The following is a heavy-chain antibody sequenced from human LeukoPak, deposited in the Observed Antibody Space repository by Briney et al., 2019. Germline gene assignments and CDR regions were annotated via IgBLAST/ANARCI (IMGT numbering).Heavy chain of an antibody. CDR2: IYYSGST. CDR3: AKGSTGIPPGY. Sequence: SQTLSLTCAVSGGSISSGGYSWSWIRQPPGKGLEWIGYIYYSGSTNYNPSLKSRVTISVDTSKNQFSLKLSSVTAADTAVYYCAKGSTGIPPGYWGQGTLVTVSS. CDR1: GGSISSGGYS. D-gene: IGHD5/OR15-5a*01. J-gene: IGHJ4*02. V-gene: IGHV4-30-4*07.